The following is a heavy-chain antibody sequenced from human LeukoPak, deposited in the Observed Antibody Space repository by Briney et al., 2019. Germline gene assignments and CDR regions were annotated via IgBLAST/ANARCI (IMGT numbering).Heavy chain of an antibody. J-gene: IGHJ5*02. Sequence: ASVKVSCKASGGTFSSYAFNWVRQAPGQGLEWMGWINPNSGGTNYAQKFQGRVTMTRDTSISTAYMELSRLRSDDTAVYYCARGIAARNWFDPWGQGTLVTVSS. CDR3: ARGIAARNWFDP. CDR2: INPNSGGT. D-gene: IGHD6-6*01. CDR1: GGTFSSYA. V-gene: IGHV1-2*02.